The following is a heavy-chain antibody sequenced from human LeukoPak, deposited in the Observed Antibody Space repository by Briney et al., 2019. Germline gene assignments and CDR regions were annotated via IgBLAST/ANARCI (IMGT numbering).Heavy chain of an antibody. D-gene: IGHD3-22*01. Sequence: GGSLRLSCAASGFTFSSYSMNWVRQAPGKGLEWVSSISSSSSYIYYADSVKGRFTISRDNAKNSLYLQMNSLRAEDTAVYYCARDFTTYYYDSSGYYPTHFDYWGQGTLVTVSS. CDR3: ARDFTTYYYDSSGYYPTHFDY. CDR1: GFTFSSYS. J-gene: IGHJ4*02. V-gene: IGHV3-21*01. CDR2: ISSSSSYI.